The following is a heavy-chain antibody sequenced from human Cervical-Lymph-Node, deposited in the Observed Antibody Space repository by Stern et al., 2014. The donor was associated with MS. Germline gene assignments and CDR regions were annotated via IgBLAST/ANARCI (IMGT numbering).Heavy chain of an antibody. V-gene: IGHV3-11*01. CDR3: ARDSTGYSFTLDS. Sequence: VQLVESGGGLVNPGGSLRLSCAASGFTFSLYYMTWIRQAPGRGLEYISYISRSGGMIYYADSVKGRFTISRDNAKNSLYLQMNSLRVEDTAVYYCARDSTGYSFTLDSWGQGTLVAVSS. D-gene: IGHD6-25*01. CDR1: GFTFSLYY. J-gene: IGHJ4*02. CDR2: ISRSGGMI.